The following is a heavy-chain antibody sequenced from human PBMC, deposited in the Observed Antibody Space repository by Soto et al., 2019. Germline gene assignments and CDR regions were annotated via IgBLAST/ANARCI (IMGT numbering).Heavy chain of an antibody. J-gene: IGHJ6*02. CDR3: ASPAPHDYGDYAGLVYYYYYGMDV. CDR2: ISYDGSNK. V-gene: IGHV3-30*03. CDR1: GFTFSSYG. D-gene: IGHD4-17*01. Sequence: GGSLRLSCGASGFTFSSYGMHWVRQAPGKGLEWVAVISYDGSNKYYADCVKGRFTISRDNSKNTLYLQMNSLRAEDTAVYYCASPAPHDYGDYAGLVYYYYYGMDVWGQGTTVTVSS.